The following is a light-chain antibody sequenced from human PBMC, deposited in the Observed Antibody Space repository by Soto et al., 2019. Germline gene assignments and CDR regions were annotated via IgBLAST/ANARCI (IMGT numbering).Light chain of an antibody. CDR1: QSVSSSD. CDR3: QQYGSSPLVT. CDR2: GTT. V-gene: IGKV3-20*01. J-gene: IGKJ5*01. Sequence: ELVLTQSPGTLSLSPGERATLSCRASQSVSSSDLAWYQQRPGQAPRLLIYGTTSRATGIADRFSGRGSGTDFTLTLSRLKPEDFAVYYCQQYGSSPLVTFGQGTRLEIK.